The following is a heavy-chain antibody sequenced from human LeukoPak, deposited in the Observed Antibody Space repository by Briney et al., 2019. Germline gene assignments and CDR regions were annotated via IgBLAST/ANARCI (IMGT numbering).Heavy chain of an antibody. CDR1: GFTFSSYG. V-gene: IGHV3-7*01. Sequence: GGSLRLSCAASGFTFSSYGMHWVRQAPGKGLEWVANIKQDGSEKYYVDSVKGRFTISRDNAKNSLYLQMNSLRAEDTAVYYCARDQGFWSGYSPPPVDYWGQGTLVTVSS. J-gene: IGHJ4*02. CDR3: ARDQGFWSGYSPPPVDY. CDR2: IKQDGSEK. D-gene: IGHD3-3*01.